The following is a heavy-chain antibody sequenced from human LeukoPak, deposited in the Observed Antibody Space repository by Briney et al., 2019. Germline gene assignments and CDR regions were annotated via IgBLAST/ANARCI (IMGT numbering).Heavy chain of an antibody. J-gene: IGHJ3*02. D-gene: IGHD3-16*01. CDR2: INAGNSNT. CDR3: ARRFGWGLYDGGAFDI. Sequence: GASVKVSCKASGYTFTSYAMHWVRQAPGQRLEWMGWINAGNSNTKYSQKFQGRVTITRDTSASTAYMELSSLRSEDTAVYYCARRFGWGLYDGGAFDIWGQGTMVTVSS. V-gene: IGHV1-3*01. CDR1: GYTFTSYA.